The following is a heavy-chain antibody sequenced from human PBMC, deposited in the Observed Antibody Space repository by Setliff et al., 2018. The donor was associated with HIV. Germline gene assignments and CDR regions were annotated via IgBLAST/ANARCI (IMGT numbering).Heavy chain of an antibody. Sequence: SVKVSCKASGGTFSSYAIGWVRQAPGQGLEWMGGIIPIFGTANYAQKFQGRVTITADGSTSTAYMELSSLRSEDTAVHYCASGYNFWSGYFFVAEYYQYWGQGTLVTVSS. CDR3: ASGYNFWSGYFFVAEYYQY. CDR2: IIPIFGTA. V-gene: IGHV1-69*13. J-gene: IGHJ1*01. D-gene: IGHD3-3*01. CDR1: GGTFSSYA.